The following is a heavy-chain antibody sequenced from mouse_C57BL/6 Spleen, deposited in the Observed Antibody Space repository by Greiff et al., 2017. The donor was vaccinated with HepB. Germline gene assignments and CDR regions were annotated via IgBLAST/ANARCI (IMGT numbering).Heavy chain of an antibody. V-gene: IGHV1-22*01. CDR1: GYTFTDYN. J-gene: IGHJ4*01. CDR3: ARLEGKYYAMDY. D-gene: IGHD2-1*01. CDR2: INPNNGGT. Sequence: EVKLQESGPELVKPGASVKMSCKASGYTFTDYNMHWVKQSHGKSLEWIGYINPNNGGTSYNQKFKGKATLTVNKSSSTAYMELRSLTSEDSAVYYCARLEGKYYAMDYWGQGTSVTVSS.